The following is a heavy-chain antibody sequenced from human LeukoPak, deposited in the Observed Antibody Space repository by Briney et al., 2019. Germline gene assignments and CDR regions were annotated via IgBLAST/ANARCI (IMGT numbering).Heavy chain of an antibody. Sequence: GGSLRLSCAASGFTFSSYGMHWVRQAPGKGLEWVAVIWYDGSNKYYADSVKGRFTISRDNSKNTLYLQMNSLRAEDTAVYYCARCGPYYGDYGHYYYGMDVWGKGTTVTVSS. CDR3: ARCGPYYGDYGHYYYGMDV. J-gene: IGHJ6*04. CDR1: GFTFSSYG. CDR2: IWYDGSNK. V-gene: IGHV3-33*01. D-gene: IGHD4-17*01.